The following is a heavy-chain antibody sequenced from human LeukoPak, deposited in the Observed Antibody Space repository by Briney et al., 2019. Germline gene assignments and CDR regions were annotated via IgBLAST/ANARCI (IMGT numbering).Heavy chain of an antibody. Sequence: SETLSLTCAVYGGSFSGYYWSWIRQPPGKGLEWIGEINHSGSTNYNPSLKSRVTISVDTSKNQFSLKLSSVTAADTAVYYCARAKGVVRGVIGWFDPWGQGTLVTVSS. CDR1: GGSFSGYY. CDR3: ARAKGVVRGVIGWFDP. D-gene: IGHD3-10*01. J-gene: IGHJ5*02. CDR2: INHSGST. V-gene: IGHV4-34*01.